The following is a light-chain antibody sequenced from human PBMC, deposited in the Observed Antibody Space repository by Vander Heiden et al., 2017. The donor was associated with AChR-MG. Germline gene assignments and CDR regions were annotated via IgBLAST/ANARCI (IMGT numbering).Light chain of an antibody. V-gene: IGLV2-14*03. Sequence: QPALTQPASVSGSPGQSTTTPCTGTSSDVGTYNYVAWYQQHPRKTPKLMIYDVSNRPSGVSNRFSGSKSGNTASLTISGLQAEDVADYFCSSYTPTSTLVFGGGTKLTVL. CDR2: DVS. J-gene: IGLJ3*02. CDR3: SSYTPTSTLV. CDR1: SSDVGTYNY.